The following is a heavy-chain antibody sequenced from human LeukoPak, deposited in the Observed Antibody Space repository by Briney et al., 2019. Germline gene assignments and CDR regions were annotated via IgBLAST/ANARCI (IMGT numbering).Heavy chain of an antibody. J-gene: IGHJ4*02. CDR3: ARDPFYDYVWGSYRLFDY. CDR1: GFIFSSYS. V-gene: IGHV3-21*01. D-gene: IGHD3-16*02. CDR2: ITSSSSYI. Sequence: GGSLRLSCAASGFIFSSYSMNWVRQAPGKGLEWVSSITSSSSYIYYADSVKGRFTLSRDNAKNSLYLQMNSLRAEDTAVYYCARDPFYDYVWGSYRLFDYWGQGTLVTVSS.